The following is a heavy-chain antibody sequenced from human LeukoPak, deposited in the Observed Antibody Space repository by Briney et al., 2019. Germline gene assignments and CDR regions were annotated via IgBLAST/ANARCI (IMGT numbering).Heavy chain of an antibody. D-gene: IGHD3-22*01. Sequence: GGSLRLSCAASGFTFSSYWMSWVRQAPGKGPEWVSAISGSSGSTYYADSVKGRFTISRDTSKNTLYLQMNSLRAEDTAVYYCAKDKVYDSSGYYYGDAFDIWGQGTMVTVSS. CDR3: AKDKVYDSSGYYYGDAFDI. CDR1: GFTFSSYW. CDR2: ISGSSGST. V-gene: IGHV3-23*01. J-gene: IGHJ3*02.